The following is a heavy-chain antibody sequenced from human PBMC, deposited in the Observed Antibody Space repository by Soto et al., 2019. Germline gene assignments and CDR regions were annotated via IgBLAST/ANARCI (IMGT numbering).Heavy chain of an antibody. Sequence: ASVKVSCKASGYSFTDYHIHWVRQAPGQGLEWLGRINPKSGGTSTAQKVQGWVTMTTDTSISTASMELTRLTSDDTAIYYCARGDSTDCSNGVCSFFYNHDMDVWGQGTTVTVSS. D-gene: IGHD2-8*01. J-gene: IGHJ6*02. CDR3: ARGDSTDCSNGVCSFFYNHDMDV. V-gene: IGHV1-2*04. CDR1: GYSFTDYH. CDR2: INPKSGGT.